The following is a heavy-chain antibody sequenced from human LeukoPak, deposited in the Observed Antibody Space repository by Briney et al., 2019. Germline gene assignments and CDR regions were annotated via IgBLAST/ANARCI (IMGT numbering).Heavy chain of an antibody. CDR1: GGSISSYY. J-gene: IGHJ4*02. D-gene: IGHD3-22*01. CDR3: AREGYYYDSSGYYSLYYSD. Sequence: SETLSLTCTVSGGSISSYYWSWIRQPPGKGLEWIGYIYYSGSTNYNPSLKSRVTISVDTSKNQFSLKLSSVTAADTAVYYCAREGYYYDSSGYYSLYYSDWGQGTLVTVSS. V-gene: IGHV4-59*01. CDR2: IYYSGST.